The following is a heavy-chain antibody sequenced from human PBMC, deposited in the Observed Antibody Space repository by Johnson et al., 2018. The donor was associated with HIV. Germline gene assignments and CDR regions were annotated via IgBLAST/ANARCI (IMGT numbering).Heavy chain of an antibody. CDR3: ARDCGSSCTFDI. Sequence: VQLVESGGGVVQPGGSLRLSCAASGLTVTDNYMTWVRQAPGKGLEWVSVIYSGGSTYYVDSVKGRFTISRDNSKNTLYLQMNSLRAEDTAVYYCARDCGSSCTFDIWGQGTMVTVSS. CDR2: IYSGGST. CDR1: GLTVTDNY. J-gene: IGHJ3*02. V-gene: IGHV3-66*01. D-gene: IGHD6-6*01.